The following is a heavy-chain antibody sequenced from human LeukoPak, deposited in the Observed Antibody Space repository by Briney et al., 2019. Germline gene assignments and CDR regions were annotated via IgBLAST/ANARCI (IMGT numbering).Heavy chain of an antibody. Sequence: SETLSLTCAVSGGSISSNNWWSWVRQPPGKGLEWIGEISHSGSTNYNPSLKSRVTISVDTSKNQFSLKLSSVTAADTAVYYCARGHWNYDYWGQGTLVTVSS. J-gene: IGHJ4*02. D-gene: IGHD1-1*01. CDR1: GGSISSNNW. V-gene: IGHV4-4*02. CDR3: ARGHWNYDY. CDR2: ISHSGST.